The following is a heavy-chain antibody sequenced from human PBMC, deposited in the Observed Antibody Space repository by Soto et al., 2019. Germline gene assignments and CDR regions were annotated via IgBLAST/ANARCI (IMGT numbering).Heavy chain of an antibody. CDR1: GGSISSYY. CDR2: IYYSGST. V-gene: IGHV4-59*01. J-gene: IGHJ5*02. D-gene: IGHD3-3*01. CDR3: AGGRGYYDFWIGYPNWFDP. Sequence: ASETLSLTCTVSGGSISSYYWSWIRHPPGKGLEWIGYIYYSGSTNYNPSLKSRVTISVDTSKNQFSLKLSSVTAADTAVYYCAGGRGYYDFWIGYPNWFDPWGQGTLVTVSS.